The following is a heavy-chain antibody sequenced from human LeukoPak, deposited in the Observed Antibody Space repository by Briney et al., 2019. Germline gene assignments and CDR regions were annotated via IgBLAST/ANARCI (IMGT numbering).Heavy chain of an antibody. V-gene: IGHV1-2*02. Sequence: GASVKVSCKASGYAFTGYYMHWVRQAPGQGLEWMGWINPNSGGTNYAQKFQGRDTMTRDTSISTAYMELSRLRSDDTAVYYCARDHNRRWELLDGYYFDYWGQGTLVTVSS. CDR3: ARDHNRRWELLDGYYFDY. CDR1: GYAFTGYY. D-gene: IGHD1-26*01. CDR2: INPNSGGT. J-gene: IGHJ4*02.